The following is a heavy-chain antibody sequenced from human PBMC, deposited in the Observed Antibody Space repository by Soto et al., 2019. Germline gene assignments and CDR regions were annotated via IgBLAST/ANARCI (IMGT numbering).Heavy chain of an antibody. D-gene: IGHD3-22*01. Sequence: EVQLVESGGGLVQPGGSLRLSCAASGFTFSSYWMHWVRQAPGKGLVWVSRINSDGSSTSYADSVKGRFTISRDNAKNTLYLQMNSLRAEDTAVYYCARAYIYYDSSGYFFSAFDIWGQGTMVTVSS. CDR1: GFTFSSYW. V-gene: IGHV3-74*01. J-gene: IGHJ3*02. CDR3: ARAYIYYDSSGYFFSAFDI. CDR2: INSDGSST.